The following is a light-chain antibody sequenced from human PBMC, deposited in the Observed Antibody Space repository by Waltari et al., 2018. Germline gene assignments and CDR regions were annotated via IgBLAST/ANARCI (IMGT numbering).Light chain of an antibody. CDR2: TAS. V-gene: IGKV1-39*01. J-gene: IGKJ2*01. CDR3: QQSYSTPYT. CDR1: QSISSY. Sequence: DLQMTQSPSSLSASVPDRVTITSRARQSISSYLNWYQQQPVKAPKLLIYTASSLQSGVPSRFSGSGSGTDFTLTISSLQPEDFATYYCQQSYSTPYTFGQGTKLEIK.